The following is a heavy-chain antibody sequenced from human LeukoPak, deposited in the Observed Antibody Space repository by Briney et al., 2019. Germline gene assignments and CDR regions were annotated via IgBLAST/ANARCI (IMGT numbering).Heavy chain of an antibody. J-gene: IGHJ4*02. CDR2: NSYSGST. Sequence: SETLSLTCTVSGGSVNSGTYYWSWIREPPGKGLEWFEYNSYSGSTNYNPSLKSRVTISVDSSKNQFSLKLSSVTAADTAVYYCARGGRWLQFNYWGQGTLVTVSS. D-gene: IGHD5-24*01. CDR3: ARGGRWLQFNY. V-gene: IGHV4-61*01. CDR1: GGSVNSGTYY.